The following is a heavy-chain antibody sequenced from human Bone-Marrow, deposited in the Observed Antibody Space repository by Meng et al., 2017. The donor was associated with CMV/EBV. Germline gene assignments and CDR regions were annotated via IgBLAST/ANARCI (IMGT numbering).Heavy chain of an antibody. V-gene: IGHV1-18*01. J-gene: IGHJ6*02. CDR1: GFTFISYG. D-gene: IGHD3-3*01. CDR2: ISADNGKT. CDR3: ASPFWSGYYYGMDV. Sequence: ASVKVSCKASGFTFISYGINWVRQAPGQGLEWLGWISADNGKTSYAQKLQGRVTMTTDTSTSTAYMEVRSLRSADTAVYYCASPFWSGYYYGMDVWGQGTTVTVSS.